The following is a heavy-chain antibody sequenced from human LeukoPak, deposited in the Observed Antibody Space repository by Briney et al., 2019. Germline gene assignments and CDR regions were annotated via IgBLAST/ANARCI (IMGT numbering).Heavy chain of an antibody. J-gene: IGHJ3*02. CDR1: GGSISSSSYY. V-gene: IGHV4-39*01. CDR2: IYYSGST. D-gene: IGHD6-19*01. CDR3: ARHPGWYAAFDI. Sequence: SETLSLTCTVSGGSISSSSYYWVWIRQPPGKGLEWIGSIYYSGSTYYNPSLKSRVTISVDTSKNQFSLKLSSVTAADAAVYYCARHPGWYAAFDIWGQGTMVTVSS.